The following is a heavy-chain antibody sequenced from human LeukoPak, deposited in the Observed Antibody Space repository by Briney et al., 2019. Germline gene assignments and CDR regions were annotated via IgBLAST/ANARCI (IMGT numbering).Heavy chain of an antibody. CDR3: ASPPGIFGVVGPSLYYFDY. V-gene: IGHV4-39*01. CDR1: GGSISSSSYY. CDR2: IYYSGST. D-gene: IGHD3-3*01. J-gene: IGHJ4*02. Sequence: SETLSLTCTVSGGSISSSSYYWGWIRQPPGKGLEWIGSIYYSGSTYYNPSLKSRVTISVDTSKNQFSLKLSSVTAADTAVYYCASPPGIFGVVGPSLYYFDYWGQGTLVTVSS.